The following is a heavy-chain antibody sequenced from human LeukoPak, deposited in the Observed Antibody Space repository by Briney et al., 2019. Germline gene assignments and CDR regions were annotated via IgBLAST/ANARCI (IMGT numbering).Heavy chain of an antibody. Sequence: SQTLSLTCTVSGGSISSGSYYWSWIRQPAGKGLEWIGRIYTSGSTNYNPSLKSRVTISVDTSKNQFSLKLSSVTAADTAVYYCARRDIVPDYWGQGTLVTVSS. CDR2: IYTSGST. D-gene: IGHD2-2*01. J-gene: IGHJ4*02. CDR3: ARRDIVPDY. V-gene: IGHV4-61*02. CDR1: GGSISSGSYY.